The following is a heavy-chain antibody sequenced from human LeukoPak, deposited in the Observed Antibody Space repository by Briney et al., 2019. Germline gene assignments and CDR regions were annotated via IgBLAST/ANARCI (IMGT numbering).Heavy chain of an antibody. Sequence: GGSLRLSCAASGFTFSSYAMSWVRPAPGKGLEWGSAISGSGGSTYYADSVKGRFTISRDNSKNTLYLQMNSLRAEDTAVYYCAKDWWGSSGWYGAFDIWGQGTMVTVSS. D-gene: IGHD6-19*01. CDR3: AKDWWGSSGWYGAFDI. J-gene: IGHJ3*02. CDR2: ISGSGGST. CDR1: GFTFSSYA. V-gene: IGHV3-23*01.